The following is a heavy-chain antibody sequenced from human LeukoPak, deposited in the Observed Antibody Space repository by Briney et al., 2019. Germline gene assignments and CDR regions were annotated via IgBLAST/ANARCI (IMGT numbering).Heavy chain of an antibody. J-gene: IGHJ4*02. CDR3: ARGGGKGYYDSSGYYNFDY. D-gene: IGHD3-22*01. Sequence: GGSLRPSCAASGFTFDDYGMSWVRQAPGKGLEWVSGINWNGGSTGYADSVKGRFTISRDNAKNSLYLQMNSLRAEDTALYYRARGGGKGYYDSSGYYNFDYWGQGTLVTVSS. CDR1: GFTFDDYG. V-gene: IGHV3-20*04. CDR2: INWNGGST.